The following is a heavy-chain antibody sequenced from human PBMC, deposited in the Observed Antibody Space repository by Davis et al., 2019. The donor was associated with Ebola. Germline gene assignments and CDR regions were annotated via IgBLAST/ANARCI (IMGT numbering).Heavy chain of an antibody. CDR3: ASLYYDLYYYGMDV. CDR1: EGTFGNYA. D-gene: IGHD3-3*01. Sequence: SVKVSCKASEGTFGNYAINWVRQAPGRGLEWMGRIIPQVDTTNYARMFQDRVTITADKSTNTAYMEVNNLKSGDTAVYYCASLYYDLYYYGMDVWGQGTTLTVSS. J-gene: IGHJ6*02. V-gene: IGHV1-69*04. CDR2: IIPQVDTT.